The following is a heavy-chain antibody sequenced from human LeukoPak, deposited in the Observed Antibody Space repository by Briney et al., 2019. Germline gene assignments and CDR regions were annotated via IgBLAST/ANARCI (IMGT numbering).Heavy chain of an antibody. J-gene: IGHJ4*02. D-gene: IGHD4-17*01. CDR2: IFSDGST. V-gene: IGHV3-66*01. Sequence: GGSLRLSCAASGFTVSNSYMTWVRQAPGKGLEWVSVIFSDGSTFYSDSVKGRFTISRDRAKNTLYLQMNSLRVEDTAVYYCARDPTTVTPSRWGQGTLVIVSS. CDR1: GFTVSNSY. CDR3: ARDPTTVTPSR.